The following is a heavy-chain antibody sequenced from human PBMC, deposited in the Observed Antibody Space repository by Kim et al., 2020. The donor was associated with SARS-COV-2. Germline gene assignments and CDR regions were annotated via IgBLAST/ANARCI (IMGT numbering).Heavy chain of an antibody. CDR3: ARGDYVWGSYRHHAFDI. CDR2: INPSGGST. CDR1: GYTFTSYY. J-gene: IGHJ3*02. D-gene: IGHD3-16*01. V-gene: IGHV1-46*01. Sequence: ASVKVSCKSSGYTFTSYYMHWVRQAPGQGLEWMGIINPSGGSTSYAQKFQGRVTMTRDTSTSTVYMELSSLRSEDTAVYYCARGDYVWGSYRHHAFDIWGQGTMVTVSS.